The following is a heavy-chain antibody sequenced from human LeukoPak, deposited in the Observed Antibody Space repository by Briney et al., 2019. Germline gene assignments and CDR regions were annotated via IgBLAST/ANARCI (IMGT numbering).Heavy chain of an antibody. J-gene: IGHJ6*03. V-gene: IGHV3-30*18. CDR3: AKESIVVVPAAIQIYYYYYYMDV. Sequence: PGGSLRLSCAASGFTFSNYGMHWVRQAPGKGLEWVAVISYDGSNKYYADSVKGRFTISRDNSKSTLYLQMNSLRAEDTAVYYCAKESIVVVPAAIQIYYYYYYMDVWGKGTTVTVSS. CDR2: ISYDGSNK. D-gene: IGHD2-2*02. CDR1: GFTFSNYG.